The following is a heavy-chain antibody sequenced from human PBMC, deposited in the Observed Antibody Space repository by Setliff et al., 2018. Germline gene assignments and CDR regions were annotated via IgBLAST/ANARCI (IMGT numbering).Heavy chain of an antibody. J-gene: IGHJ4*02. CDR2: ISPYSGNA. D-gene: IGHD2-15*01. CDR1: GYTFTDYG. Sequence: WASVKVSCKASGYTFTDYGVTWVRQAPGQGLEWVGWISPYSGNAYYAPKFQGRVIMTTDTSTTTAYMDLSSLRPDDTAIYYCARDGGGYCATTSCFHFDYWGQGTQVTVSS. CDR3: ARDGGGYCATTSCFHFDY. V-gene: IGHV1-18*01.